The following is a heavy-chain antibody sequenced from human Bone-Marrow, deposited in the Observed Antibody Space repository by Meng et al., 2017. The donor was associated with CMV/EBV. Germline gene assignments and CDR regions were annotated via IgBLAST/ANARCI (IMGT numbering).Heavy chain of an antibody. D-gene: IGHD3-16*01. CDR1: GYTFTGYY. V-gene: IGHV1-2*02. CDR3: ARDPLGAGPHYYYAIDV. J-gene: IGHJ6*02. Sequence: ASVKVSCKASGYTFTGYYVQWVRQAPGQGLEWMGWINPNSGATNYEQKFQGRVTMTRDTPISTAYMELSRLTSDDTAVYYCARDPLGAGPHYYYAIDVWGQGTSVTVS. CDR2: INPNSGAT.